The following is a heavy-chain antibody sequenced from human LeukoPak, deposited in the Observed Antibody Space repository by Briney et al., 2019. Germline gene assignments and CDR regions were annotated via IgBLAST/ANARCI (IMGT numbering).Heavy chain of an antibody. CDR3: ATSGPSYGAFGLFDH. CDR1: GLTFSSYA. CDR2: ISSSGGNT. D-gene: IGHD5-18*01. J-gene: IGHJ4*02. Sequence: GVSLRLSCAASGLTFSSYAMSWVRQAPGTGLEWVSAISSSGGNTYYADSVKDRITISRDNSKNTLYLQMNSLRAEDTAVYYCATSGPSYGAFGLFDHWGQGTLVTVSS. V-gene: IGHV3-23*01.